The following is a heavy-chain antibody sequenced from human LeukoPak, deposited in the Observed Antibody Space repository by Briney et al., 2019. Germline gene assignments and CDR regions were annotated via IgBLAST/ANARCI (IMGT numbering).Heavy chain of an antibody. J-gene: IGHJ3*02. Sequence: PGRSLRLSCAASGFTFSSYGMHWVRQAPGRGLGWVAVIWYGGSNKYYADSVKGRFTISRDNSKNTLYLQMNSLRAEDTAVYYCAKGDDYGDRGAFDIWGQGTMVTVSS. CDR3: AKGDDYGDRGAFDI. V-gene: IGHV3-30*18. D-gene: IGHD4-17*01. CDR1: GFTFSSYG. CDR2: IWYGGSNK.